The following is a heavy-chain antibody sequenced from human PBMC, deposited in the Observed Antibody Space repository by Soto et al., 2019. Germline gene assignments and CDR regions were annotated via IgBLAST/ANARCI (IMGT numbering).Heavy chain of an antibody. V-gene: IGHV3-11*01. D-gene: IGHD2-21*01. CDR1: GFTFSDYY. CDR2: ITSSSSTI. CDR3: AREEGYCDGGRCFRSAFDV. Sequence: GGSLRLSCAASGFTFSDYYMSWIRQAPGKGLEWIAYITSSSSTIYYSDSVKGRFTISRDDAKNSLYLQMDSLRAEDTAVYYCAREEGYCDGGRCFRSAFDVWGQGTVVTVSS. J-gene: IGHJ3*01.